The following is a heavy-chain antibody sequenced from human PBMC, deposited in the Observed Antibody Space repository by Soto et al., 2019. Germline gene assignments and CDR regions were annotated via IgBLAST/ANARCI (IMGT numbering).Heavy chain of an antibody. J-gene: IGHJ5*02. Sequence: QVQLQESGPGLVKPSPTLSLTCTVSGGSISSGDYYWSWIRPPPGKGLEGIGYIYYSGSTYYNQSLKSRVTISVDTSKNQFPLKLSSVTAADTAVYYCARDSVVAKGWFDPWGQGTLVTVCS. CDR3: ARDSVVAKGWFDP. CDR2: IYYSGST. CDR1: GGSISSGDYY. D-gene: IGHD2-15*01. V-gene: IGHV4-30-4*01.